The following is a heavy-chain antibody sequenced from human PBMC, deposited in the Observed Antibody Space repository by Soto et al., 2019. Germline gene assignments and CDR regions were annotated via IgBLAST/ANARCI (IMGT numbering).Heavy chain of an antibody. V-gene: IGHV4-4*07. CDR3: ARMYNSGFYRPEGDYYYYGMDV. CDR1: GDSISDYC. D-gene: IGHD6-19*01. J-gene: IGHJ6*02. CDR2: LCTSGST. Sequence: QVQLQESGPGLVKPSETLSVTCTVSGDSISDYCWSWIRQPAGKGLEWIGRLCTSGSTKYNPSLKSRVTMSADTSKNQFSLNLSTVTAADTAIYYCARMYNSGFYRPEGDYYYYGMDVWGQGTTVTVSS.